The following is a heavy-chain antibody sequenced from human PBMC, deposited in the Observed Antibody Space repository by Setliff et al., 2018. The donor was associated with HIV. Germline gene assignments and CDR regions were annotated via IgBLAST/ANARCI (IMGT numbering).Heavy chain of an antibody. V-gene: IGHV1-69*13. CDR1: GGTFSSSA. Sequence: SVKVSCKASGGTFSSSALSWVRQARGQGPEWLGGIIPVFGMTDYAQKFQGRVTITADESTSTAYMELSSLRSEDTAVYYCARSAYYYDSSGSGIWGQGTMVTVSS. J-gene: IGHJ3*02. D-gene: IGHD3-22*01. CDR2: IIPVFGMT. CDR3: ARSAYYYDSSGSGI.